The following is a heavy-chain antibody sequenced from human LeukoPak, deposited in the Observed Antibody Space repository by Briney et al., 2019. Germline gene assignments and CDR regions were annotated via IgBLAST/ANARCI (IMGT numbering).Heavy chain of an antibody. CDR2: ISGSGGST. Sequence: GGSLRLSCAASGFTFGSYAMSWVRQAPGKGLEWVSAISGSGGSTYYADSVKGRFTISRDNSKNTLYLQMNSLRAEDTAVYYCATDCSGSYPLWAFDIWGQGTMVTVSS. D-gene: IGHD3-10*02. CDR1: GFTFGSYA. V-gene: IGHV3-23*01. J-gene: IGHJ3*02. CDR3: ATDCSGSYPLWAFDI.